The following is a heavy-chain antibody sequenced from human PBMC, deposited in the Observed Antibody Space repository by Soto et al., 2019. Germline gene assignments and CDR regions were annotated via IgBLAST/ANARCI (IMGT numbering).Heavy chain of an antibody. CDR3: AKFGGSNWFDP. V-gene: IGHV1-18*01. CDR1: GYSFTSYG. J-gene: IGHJ5*02. D-gene: IGHD2-15*01. Sequence: QIQLVQCGTEVKKPGASVKVSCKASGYSFTSYGINWVRQAHGQGLEWMGWISPYNGNTNYAQKLQGRVTMTTNSSTNTAYMELRSLRSDDTAVYYCAKFGGSNWFDPWGQGTLVTVSS. CDR2: ISPYNGNT.